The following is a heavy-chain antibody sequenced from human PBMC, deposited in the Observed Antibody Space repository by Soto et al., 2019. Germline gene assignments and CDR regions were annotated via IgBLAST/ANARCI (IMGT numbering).Heavy chain of an antibody. V-gene: IGHV4-34*01. CDR3: ARDFRYLTY. CDR2: IEHNGNN. J-gene: IGHJ4*02. CDR1: GGTFSGYF. D-gene: IGHD3-10*01. Sequence: SETLSLTCAVYGGTFSGYFWTWVRQPPGKGLEWIGEIEHNGNNNINPSLKSRVTMSVDTSKNQISLTLTSVTAADTAVYFCARDFRYLTYWGQGTMVTVYS.